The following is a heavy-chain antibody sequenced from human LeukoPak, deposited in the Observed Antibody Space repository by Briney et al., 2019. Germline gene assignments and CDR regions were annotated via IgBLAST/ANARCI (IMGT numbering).Heavy chain of an antibody. D-gene: IGHD3-10*01. CDR3: AKHFGAGTFSVRFGMDV. CDR2: ISSSSSYI. Sequence: GGSLRLSCAASGFTFSSYSMNWVRQAPGKGLEWVSSISSSSSYIYYADSVKGRFTISGDNAKNSLYLQMNSLRAEDTAAYYCAKHFGAGTFSVRFGMDVWGQGTTVTVSS. CDR1: GFTFSSYS. V-gene: IGHV3-21*04. J-gene: IGHJ6*02.